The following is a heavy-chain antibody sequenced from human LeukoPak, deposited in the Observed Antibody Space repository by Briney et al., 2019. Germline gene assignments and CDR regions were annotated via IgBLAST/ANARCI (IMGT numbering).Heavy chain of an antibody. CDR1: GFTFSDYY. J-gene: IGHJ6*03. CDR2: ISSSGSTI. V-gene: IGHV3-11*04. D-gene: IGHD1-26*01. Sequence: GGSLRLSCAASGFTFSDYYMSWIRQAPGKGLEWVSYISSSGSTIYYADSVKGRFTISRDNAKNSLYLQMNSLRAEDTAVYYCARGRRGGSYWGTEGYYYYYMDVWGKGTTVTVSS. CDR3: ARGRRGGSYWGTEGYYYYYMDV.